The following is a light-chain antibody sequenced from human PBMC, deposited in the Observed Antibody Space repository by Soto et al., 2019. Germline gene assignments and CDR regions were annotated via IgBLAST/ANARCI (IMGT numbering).Light chain of an antibody. CDR3: SSYASSSTVI. Sequence: QSALTQPASVSGSPGQSITISCTGTSSDVGAYNYVSWYQQHPVKAPKLMIYDVSSRPSGISNRFSGSKSGNTASLTISGVQAEDEAAYYCSSYASSSTVIFGGGTKLTVL. V-gene: IGLV2-14*01. J-gene: IGLJ2*01. CDR2: DVS. CDR1: SSDVGAYNY.